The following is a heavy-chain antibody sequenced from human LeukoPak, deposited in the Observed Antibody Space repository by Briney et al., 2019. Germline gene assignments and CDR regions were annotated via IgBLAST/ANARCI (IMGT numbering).Heavy chain of an antibody. CDR1: GFTFSSYW. CDR3: ARANRDYGGNPAWVDY. CDR2: INSDGSST. V-gene: IGHV3-74*01. J-gene: IGHJ4*02. D-gene: IGHD4-23*01. Sequence: GGSLRLSCAASGFTFSSYWMHWVHQAPGKGLVWVSRINSDGSSTSYADSVKGRFTISRDNAKNTLYLQMNSLRAEDTAVYYCARANRDYGGNPAWVDYWGQGTLVTVSS.